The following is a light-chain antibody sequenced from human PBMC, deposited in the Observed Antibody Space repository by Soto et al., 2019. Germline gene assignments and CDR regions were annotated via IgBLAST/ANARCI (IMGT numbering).Light chain of an antibody. J-gene: IGKJ1*01. Sequence: EIVLPQSPGTLSLSPGERATLSCRASQSVSSSYLAWYQQKPGQAPRLLIYGASSRATGIPDRFSGSGSGTEFTLTISRLEPEDFAVDYCQQYGSSGTFGQGTKVDIK. V-gene: IGKV3-20*01. CDR2: GAS. CDR3: QQYGSSGT. CDR1: QSVSSSY.